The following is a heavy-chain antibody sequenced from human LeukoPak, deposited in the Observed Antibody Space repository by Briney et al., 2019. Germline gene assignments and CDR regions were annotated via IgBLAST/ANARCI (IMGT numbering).Heavy chain of an antibody. J-gene: IGHJ4*02. D-gene: IGHD6-13*01. CDR2: IYYSGST. CDR1: GGSISSSSYY. V-gene: IGHV4-39*07. CDR3: ARVLGSWGFDY. Sequence: PSETPSLTCTVSGGSISSSSYYWGWIRQPPGKGLEWIGSIYYSGSTYYNPSLKSRVTISVDTSKNQFSLKLSSVTAADTAVYYCARVLGSWGFDYWGQGTLVTVSS.